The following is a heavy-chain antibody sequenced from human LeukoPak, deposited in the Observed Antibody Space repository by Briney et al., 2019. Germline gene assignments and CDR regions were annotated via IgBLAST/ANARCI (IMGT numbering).Heavy chain of an antibody. J-gene: IGHJ3*02. CDR2: IRYDGGNK. Sequence: PGGSLRLSCAASGFTFSSYGMHWVRQAPGKGLEWVAFIRYDGGNKYYADSVKGRFTISRDNSKNTLYLQMNSLRAEDTAVYYCAKTLGYSSSWYSRWDAFDIWGQGAMVTVSS. CDR3: AKTLGYSSSWYSRWDAFDI. D-gene: IGHD6-13*01. V-gene: IGHV3-30*02. CDR1: GFTFSSYG.